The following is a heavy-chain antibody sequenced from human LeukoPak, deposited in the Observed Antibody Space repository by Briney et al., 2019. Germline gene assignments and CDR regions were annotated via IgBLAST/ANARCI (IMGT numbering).Heavy chain of an antibody. V-gene: IGHV3-23*01. CDR3: AREGGGSSDLFYYYMDV. J-gene: IGHJ6*03. Sequence: GGSLRLSCAASGFTLSSYGMSWVRQAPGKGLEWVSAISGSGGSTYYADSVKGRFTISRDNFKNTLYLQMNSLRAEDTAEYYCAREGGGSSDLFYYYMDVWGKGTTVTISS. CDR2: ISGSGGST. CDR1: GFTLSSYG. D-gene: IGHD5-12*01.